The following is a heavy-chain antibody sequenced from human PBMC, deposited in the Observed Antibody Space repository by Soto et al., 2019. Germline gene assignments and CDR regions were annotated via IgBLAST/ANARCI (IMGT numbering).Heavy chain of an antibody. D-gene: IGHD6-13*01. CDR1: GYTFTSYG. J-gene: IGHJ6*02. CDR2: ISAYNGNT. CDR3: ARVEQQLVFDGMDV. V-gene: IGHV1-18*01. Sequence: ASVKVSCKASGYTFTSYGISWVRQAPGQGLEWMGWISAYNGNTNYAQKLQGRVTMTTDTSTSTAYMELRSLRSDDTAVYYCARVEQQLVFDGMDVWGQGTTVTVSS.